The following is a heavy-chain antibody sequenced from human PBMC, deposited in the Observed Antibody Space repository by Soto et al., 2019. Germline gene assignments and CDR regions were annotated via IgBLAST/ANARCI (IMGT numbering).Heavy chain of an antibody. CDR2: IIPMFPTT. J-gene: IGHJ4*02. D-gene: IGHD2-21*01. CDR1: GDTFGRNA. V-gene: IGHV1-69*06. CDR3: TKDGDSADYGY. Sequence: QVHLVQSGPEVKRPGSSVKVSCKASGDTFGRNAIHWVRQAPGQGLEWMGGIIPMFPTTNYAQKFKGRLTISAAMSTGTAYMEMTSVRSEDTAVYYCTKDGDSADYGYWGQGTLVTVSS.